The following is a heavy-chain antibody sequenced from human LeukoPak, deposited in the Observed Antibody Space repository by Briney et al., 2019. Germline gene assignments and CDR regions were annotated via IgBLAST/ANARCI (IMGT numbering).Heavy chain of an antibody. Sequence: SETLSLTCTVSGDSISSSSYYWGWIRQPPGKGLEWIGSIYYSGSTYYNPSLKSRVTISVDTSKNQFSLKLSSVTAADTAVYYCAASSGWLLDYWGQGTLVTVSS. CDR3: AASSGWLLDY. CDR1: GDSISSSSYY. CDR2: IYYSGST. D-gene: IGHD6-19*01. J-gene: IGHJ4*02. V-gene: IGHV4-39*07.